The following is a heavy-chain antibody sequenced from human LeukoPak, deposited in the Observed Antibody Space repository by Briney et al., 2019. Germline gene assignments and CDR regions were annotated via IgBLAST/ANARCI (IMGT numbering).Heavy chain of an antibody. CDR3: ARKGPTNYYYYYMDG. J-gene: IGHJ6*03. CDR1: GYTFTSYD. Sequence: ASVKVSCKASGYTFTSYDLNWVRQATGQGLEWMGWMNPNGGNTGYAPKFQGRVTMTRNTSISTAYMELSSLRSEDTAVYYCARKGPTNYYYYYMDGWGKGTSVTVSS. D-gene: IGHD1-1*01. V-gene: IGHV1-8*01. CDR2: MNPNGGNT.